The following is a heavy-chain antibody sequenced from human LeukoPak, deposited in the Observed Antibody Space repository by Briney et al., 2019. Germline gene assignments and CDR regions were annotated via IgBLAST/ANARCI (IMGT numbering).Heavy chain of an antibody. Sequence: ASVKVSCKASGYTFTGYYMHWVRQAPGQGLEWLGWINSNSGGTNYAQKFQGRVTLTRDMSISTAYMELSGLTSDDTAIYYCARGTTAATPYYFAFWGQGTQVTVSS. D-gene: IGHD2-15*01. CDR3: ARGTTAATPYYFAF. J-gene: IGHJ4*02. V-gene: IGHV1-2*02. CDR2: INSNSGGT. CDR1: GYTFTGYY.